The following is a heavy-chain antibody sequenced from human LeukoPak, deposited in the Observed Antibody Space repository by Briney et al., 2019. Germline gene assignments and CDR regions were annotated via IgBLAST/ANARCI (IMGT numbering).Heavy chain of an antibody. V-gene: IGHV3-23*01. Sequence: GGSLRLSCAASGFTFSSYAMSWVRQAPGKGLEWVSAISGSGGSTHYADSVKGRFTISRDNSKNTLYLQMNSLRAEDTAVYYCAKSPSSGWYRGAPDYWGQGTLVTVSS. CDR3: AKSPSSGWYRGAPDY. CDR2: ISGSGGST. CDR1: GFTFSSYA. D-gene: IGHD6-19*01. J-gene: IGHJ4*02.